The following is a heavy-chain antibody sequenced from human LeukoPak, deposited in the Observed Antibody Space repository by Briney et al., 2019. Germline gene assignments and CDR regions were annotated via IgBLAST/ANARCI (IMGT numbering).Heavy chain of an antibody. J-gene: IGHJ4*02. CDR3: ALRSFRLFDY. Sequence: GGSLRLSCVGSGFTFRSHAMSWVRQAPEKGLEFVSGIYENGGTTYYADSVKGRFTISRDNSKNTLYLQMNSLRAEDTAVYYCALRSFRLFDYWGQGTLVTVSS. CDR1: GFTFRSHA. CDR2: IYENGGTT. V-gene: IGHV3-23*01.